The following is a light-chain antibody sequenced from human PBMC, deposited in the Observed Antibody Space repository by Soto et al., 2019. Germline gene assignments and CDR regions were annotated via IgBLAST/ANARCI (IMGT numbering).Light chain of an antibody. CDR2: EVS. Sequence: QSALTQPPSASGSPGQSVTISCTGTSSDVGGYNYVSWYQQHPGKAPKLMIYEVSKRPSGVPDRFSASKSGKTASLTVSGLQAEDDADYYCSSYAGSNEFARVFGGGTKLAVL. V-gene: IGLV2-8*01. CDR3: SSYAGSNEFARV. CDR1: SSDVGGYNY. J-gene: IGLJ2*01.